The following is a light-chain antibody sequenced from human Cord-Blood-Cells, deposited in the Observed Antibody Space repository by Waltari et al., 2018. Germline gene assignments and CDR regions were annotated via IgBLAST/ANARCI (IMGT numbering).Light chain of an antibody. CDR3: QQYNSYPYT. CDR2: AAS. CDR1: HGISNY. V-gene: IGKV1-16*02. Sequence: DIQMTQSPSAMSASVGDRVTITCRASHGISNYLAWFQQKPGKAAKSLIYAASSLQSGIPSKFSGSGSGTYFTLTISSLQPQDFATYYCQQYNSYPYTFGQGTKLEIK. J-gene: IGKJ2*01.